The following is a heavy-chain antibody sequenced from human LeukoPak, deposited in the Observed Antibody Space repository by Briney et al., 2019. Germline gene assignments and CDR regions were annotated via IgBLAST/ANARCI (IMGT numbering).Heavy chain of an antibody. CDR3: AKAPGSGNEVYYYYYMDV. CDR1: GFTFSSYG. D-gene: IGHD3-10*01. Sequence: GGSLRLSCAASGFTFSSYGMHWVRQAPGKGLEWVAFIRNDESNKYYADSVRGRFTISRDNSKNTLYLQMNSLRAEDTAVYYCAKAPGSGNEVYYYYYMDVWGKGTTVTVSS. V-gene: IGHV3-30*02. J-gene: IGHJ6*03. CDR2: IRNDESNK.